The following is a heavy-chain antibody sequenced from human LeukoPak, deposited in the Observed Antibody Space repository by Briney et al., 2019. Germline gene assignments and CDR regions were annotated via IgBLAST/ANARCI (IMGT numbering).Heavy chain of an antibody. D-gene: IGHD3-22*01. CDR1: GYSFTSYW. CDR3: ASLPTYGYYDSSGYIY. J-gene: IGHJ4*02. V-gene: IGHV5-51*01. CDR2: IYPGDSDT. Sequence: GESLKISCKGSGYSFTSYWIGWVRQMPGKGLEWMGIIYPGDSDTRYSPSFQGQVTISADKSISTAYQQWSSLKASDTAMYYCASLPTYGYYDSSGYIYWGQGTLVTVSS.